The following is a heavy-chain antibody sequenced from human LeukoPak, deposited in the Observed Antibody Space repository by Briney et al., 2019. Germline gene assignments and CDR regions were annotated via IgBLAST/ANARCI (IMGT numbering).Heavy chain of an antibody. J-gene: IGHJ5*02. CDR1: GGSISSYY. V-gene: IGHV4-59*01. Sequence: SETLSLTCTVSGGSISSYYWSWLRQPPGKGLEWIGYIYYSGSTNYNPSLKSRVTISVDTSKNQFSLKLSSVTAADTAVYYCARDRYSGSYNWFDPWGQGTLVTVSS. CDR2: IYYSGST. CDR3: ARDRYSGSYNWFDP. D-gene: IGHD1-26*01.